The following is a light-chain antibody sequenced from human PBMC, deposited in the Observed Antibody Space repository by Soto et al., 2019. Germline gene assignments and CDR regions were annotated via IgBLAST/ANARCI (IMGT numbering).Light chain of an antibody. J-gene: IGLJ2*01. V-gene: IGLV1-40*01. CDR3: QSYDISLSASV. CDR1: SSNIGAGYD. Sequence: QSVLTLPPSVSGAPGQRVTISCTGNSSNIGAGYDVHWYQQLPGTAPKLLIYANINRPSGVPDRFSGSKSGASASLAITGLQAEDEADYYCQSYDISLSASVFGGGTQLTVL. CDR2: ANI.